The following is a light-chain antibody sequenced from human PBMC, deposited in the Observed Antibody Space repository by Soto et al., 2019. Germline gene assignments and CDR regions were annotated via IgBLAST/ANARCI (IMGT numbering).Light chain of an antibody. CDR3: ASYTTGRVWV. CDR2: EVT. CDR1: SSDVGSFNR. V-gene: IGLV2-18*02. J-gene: IGLJ3*02. Sequence: QPVLTQPPSVSGSPGQSVTISCTGTSSDVGSFNRVSWYQQPPGTAPKLIIYEVTNRPSGVPVRFSGSKSANMASLTISGLQAEDEADYYCASYTTGRVWVFGGGTKLTVL.